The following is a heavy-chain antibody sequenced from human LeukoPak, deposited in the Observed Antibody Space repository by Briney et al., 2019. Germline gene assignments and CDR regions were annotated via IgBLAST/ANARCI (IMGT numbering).Heavy chain of an antibody. CDR2: IYYTGST. CDR3: ARTYYFDSSGYIDSFDN. J-gene: IGHJ3*02. D-gene: IGHD3-22*01. V-gene: IGHV4-30-4*01. CDR1: GGSISSGDYY. Sequence: SETLSLTCTVSGGSISSGDYYWSWIRQSPGTGLEWIGYIYYTGSTYYNPSLKSRLTISVDTSKNQFSLKLNSVTAADTAVYYCARTYYFDSSGYIDSFDNWGQGTMVTVSS.